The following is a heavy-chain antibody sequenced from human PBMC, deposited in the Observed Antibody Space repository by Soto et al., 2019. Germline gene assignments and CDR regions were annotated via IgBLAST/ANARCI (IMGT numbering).Heavy chain of an antibody. J-gene: IGHJ3*02. CDR1: GFSFSSFN. Sequence: EVQLVEYEGGLVRPVGSLRLSCAASGFSFSSFNMNWVRQAPGKGLEWVSSISGSTTYMFYADSVRGRFTISRDNAEDSLYLQMNSLTAEDTAVYYCSRTGYSSSWDDAFDIWGQGTMVTVSS. CDR2: ISGSTTYM. D-gene: IGHD6-13*01. V-gene: IGHV3-21*01. CDR3: SRTGYSSSWDDAFDI.